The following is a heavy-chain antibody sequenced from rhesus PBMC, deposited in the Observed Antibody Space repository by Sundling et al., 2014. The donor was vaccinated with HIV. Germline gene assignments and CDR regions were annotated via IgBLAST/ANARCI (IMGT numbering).Heavy chain of an antibody. V-gene: IGHV4-65*02. Sequence: QVQLQESGPGLVKPSETLSLTCAVSGGSISSTNWWSWIRQPPGKGLEWIGAINGDSASTFYNPSLKNRVTISKDTSKNQFSLRLTSVTAADTAVYFCAKGLHSSGSFWFFDYWGQGVLVTVSS. J-gene: IGHJ4*01. CDR1: GGSISSTNW. D-gene: IGHD1-44*02. CDR2: INGDSAST. CDR3: AKGLHSSGSFWFFDY.